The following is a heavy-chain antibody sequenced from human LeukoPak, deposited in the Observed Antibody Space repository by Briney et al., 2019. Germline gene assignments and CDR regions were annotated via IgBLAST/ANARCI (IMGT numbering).Heavy chain of an antibody. J-gene: IGHJ4*02. D-gene: IGHD5-24*01. CDR2: IIPIFGTA. CDR3: ARSRPVEMATIGGLYYFDY. CDR1: GGAFISYA. V-gene: IGHV1-69*05. Sequence: KVSSKASGGAFISYAISWGRQAPGQGLEWMGGIIPIFGTANYAQKFQGRVTITTDESTSTAYMELSSLRSEDTAVYYCARSRPVEMATIGGLYYFDYWGQGTLVTVSS.